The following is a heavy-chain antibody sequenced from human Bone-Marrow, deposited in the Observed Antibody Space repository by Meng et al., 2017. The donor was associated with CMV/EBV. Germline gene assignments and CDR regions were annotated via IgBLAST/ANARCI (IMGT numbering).Heavy chain of an antibody. V-gene: IGHV3-30-3*01. Sequence: GESLKISCAASGFTFSSYAMHWVRQAPGKGLEWVAVISYDGSNKYYAASVKGRFTISRDNSKNTLYLQMNSLRAEDTAVYYCARDRIDILTGLDYWGQGTLVTVSS. J-gene: IGHJ4*02. D-gene: IGHD3-9*01. CDR1: GFTFSSYA. CDR3: ARDRIDILTGLDY. CDR2: ISYDGSNK.